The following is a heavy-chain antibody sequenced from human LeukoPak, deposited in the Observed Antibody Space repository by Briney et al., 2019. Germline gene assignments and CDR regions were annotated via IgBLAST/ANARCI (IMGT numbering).Heavy chain of an antibody. CDR1: GFAFSSYG. J-gene: IGHJ4*02. Sequence: GGSLRLSCAVSGFAFSSYGMTWVRQAPGKGLEWVSSISSSTGYIDYADSVKGRFTISRDNAKNSLYLQMNSLRAEDTAVYYCARGGSSWYLPPYYFDYWGQGTLVTVSS. D-gene: IGHD6-13*01. V-gene: IGHV3-21*01. CDR2: ISSSTGYI. CDR3: ARGGSSWYLPPYYFDY.